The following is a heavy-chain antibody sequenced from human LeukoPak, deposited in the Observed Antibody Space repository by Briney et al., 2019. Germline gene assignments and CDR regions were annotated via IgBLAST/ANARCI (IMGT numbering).Heavy chain of an antibody. CDR3: ASFSYSGSYHVRGMDV. CDR2: IGAGGTFT. CDR1: GFTFSIYA. J-gene: IGHJ6*02. Sequence: QSGGSLRLSCTATGFTFSIYAMNWVRQAPGKGLEWVSGIGAGGTFTYYADSVKGRFTISRDNAKNTLYLQVNSLRVEATAVYSCASFSYSGSYHVRGMDVWGQGTTVTVSS. V-gene: IGHV3-23*01. D-gene: IGHD1-26*01.